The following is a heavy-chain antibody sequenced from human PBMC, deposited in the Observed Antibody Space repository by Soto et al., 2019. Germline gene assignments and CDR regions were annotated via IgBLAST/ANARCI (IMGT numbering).Heavy chain of an antibody. CDR1: GDSISAYY. J-gene: IGHJ5*02. CDR2: IYYSGST. CDR3: ARGGGSYYKYWFDP. V-gene: IGHV4-59*01. Sequence: SETLSLTCTVSGDSISAYYWNWVRQPPGEGLEWIGYIYYSGSTSYNPSLKSRVTISLDTSKNQFSLKLSSVTAADTAVYYCARGGGSYYKYWFDPWGQGTLVTVSS. D-gene: IGHD1-26*01.